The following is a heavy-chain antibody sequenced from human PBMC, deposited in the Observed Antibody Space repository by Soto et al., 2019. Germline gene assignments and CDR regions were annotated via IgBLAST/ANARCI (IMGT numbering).Heavy chain of an antibody. CDR3: ARKNDYGDFDY. CDR2: VSAYSGNT. J-gene: IGHJ4*02. CDR1: GYTFTSYG. Sequence: ASVKVSCKASGYTFTSYGISWVRQAPGQGLEWMGWVSAYSGNTNYAQKLQGRVTMTTDTSTSTAYMDLRSLRSDDTAVYYCARKNDYGDFDYWGQGTLVTVSS. V-gene: IGHV1-18*01. D-gene: IGHD4-17*01.